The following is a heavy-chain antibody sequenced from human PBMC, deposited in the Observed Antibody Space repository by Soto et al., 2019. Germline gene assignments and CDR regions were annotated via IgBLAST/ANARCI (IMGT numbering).Heavy chain of an antibody. V-gene: IGHV3-7*03. J-gene: IGHJ4*02. CDR1: GFTFSGYW. Sequence: GGSLRLSCEASGFTFSGYWMSWVRQAPGKGLEWVADIKHDGSVQYSVDSVKGRFTISRDKKLLYLQMNGLRPEDTALYYCARAQYNNGWYRFDLWGQGTLVTVSS. CDR3: ARAQYNNGWYRFDL. D-gene: IGHD6-19*01. CDR2: IKHDGSVQ.